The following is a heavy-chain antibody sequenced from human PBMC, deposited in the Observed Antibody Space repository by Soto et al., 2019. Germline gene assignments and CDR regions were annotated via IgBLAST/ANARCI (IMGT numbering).Heavy chain of an antibody. V-gene: IGHV6-1*01. J-gene: IGHJ5*02. D-gene: IGHD1-26*01. CDR1: GDSVSSKSSA. CDR2: TYYRSKWST. Sequence: SQTLSLTFAISGDSVSSKSSAWNWIRQSPSRGLEWLGRTYYRSKWSTDYAISVKSRITINPDTSNNHFSLQLKSVTPEDTAVYYCTRALSGSYDHWGQGTLVTV. CDR3: TRALSGSYDH.